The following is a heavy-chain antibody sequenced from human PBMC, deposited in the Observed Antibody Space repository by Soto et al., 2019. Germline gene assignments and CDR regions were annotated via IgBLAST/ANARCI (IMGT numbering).Heavy chain of an antibody. CDR2: ISHSGST. CDR3: ASGRYYTWTF. D-gene: IGHD3-22*01. V-gene: IGHV4-34*01. J-gene: IGHJ4*02. Sequence: LSLTCAVYGGSFSDHFWSWIRQPPGKGLEWIGEISHSGSTKYNPSLKSRVTISVDTSKNQFSLKLSSVTAADTAVYYCASGRYYTWTFGGQGTLVTVSS. CDR1: GGSFSDHF.